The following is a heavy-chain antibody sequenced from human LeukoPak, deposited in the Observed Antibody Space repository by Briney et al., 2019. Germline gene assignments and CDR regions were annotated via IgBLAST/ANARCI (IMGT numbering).Heavy chain of an antibody. Sequence: SETLSLTCTVSGGSISSSSYYWGWIRQPPGKGLEWIGSIYYSGSTYYNPSLKSRVTISVDTSKNQFSLKLSSVTAADTAVYYCVREKYYDSSGYDYWGQGTLVTVSS. D-gene: IGHD3-22*01. J-gene: IGHJ4*02. CDR1: GGSISSSSYY. CDR2: IYYSGST. CDR3: VREKYYDSSGYDY. V-gene: IGHV4-39*07.